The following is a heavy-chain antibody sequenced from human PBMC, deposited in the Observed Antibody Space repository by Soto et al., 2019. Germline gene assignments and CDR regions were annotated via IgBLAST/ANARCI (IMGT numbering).Heavy chain of an antibody. Sequence: PLRLSCAASVFTFSRNVMHSVRQATGKERDCNDAKTYHGSNKFNTDSVKGRVTIARDNSKTTLYLQMNSLRAADTAVYYCANPDSRFDYWGQGTLVTVSS. V-gene: IGHV3-30*18. CDR1: VFTFSRNV. D-gene: IGHD2-15*01. CDR2: KTYHGSNK. J-gene: IGHJ4*02. CDR3: ANPDSRFDY.